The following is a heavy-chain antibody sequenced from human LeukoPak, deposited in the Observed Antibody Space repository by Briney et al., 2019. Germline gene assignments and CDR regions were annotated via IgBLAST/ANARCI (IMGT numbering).Heavy chain of an antibody. CDR3: ASSDYFGSGRGGFSPSDY. Sequence: GGALRLSCAVSGFTLSDYCMTWVRQTPGKGLEWVANIRQDGRDETYVNSVKGRFTISRDNAKSLLFLQMNSLRAEDTAVYYCASSDYFGSGRGGFSPSDYWGQGTLVTVSS. CDR2: IRQDGRDE. J-gene: IGHJ4*02. CDR1: GFTLSDYC. D-gene: IGHD3-10*01. V-gene: IGHV3-7*01.